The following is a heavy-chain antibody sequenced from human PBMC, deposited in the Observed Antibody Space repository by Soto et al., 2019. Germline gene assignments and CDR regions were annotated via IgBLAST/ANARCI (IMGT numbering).Heavy chain of an antibody. V-gene: IGHV3-30*18. CDR2: ISYDGNKE. Sequence: QVQLVESGGGVVQPGRSLRLSCSASAFMFGTYGMDWVRQAPGKGLQLVALISYDGNKEFYADSVKGRITISRYNSRNTLYLHMNSLKPEDTAMYYCAKETATSVDYYYFYGLDVWGPGTTVSVSS. D-gene: IGHD1-1*01. J-gene: IGHJ6*02. CDR3: AKETATSVDYYYFYGLDV. CDR1: AFMFGTYG.